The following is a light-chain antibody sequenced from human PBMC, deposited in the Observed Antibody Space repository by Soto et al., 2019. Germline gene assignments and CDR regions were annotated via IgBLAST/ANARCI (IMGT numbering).Light chain of an antibody. Sequence: DLQMTQSPSTLSASIGDRVTITCRASQNINRWLAWYQQKPGKAPKVLIYKASTLKDGVPSRFSGSGSGTEFTLTISSLQPDDLATYYCQQYNRPFTFGQGTKLEIK. CDR2: KAS. CDR3: QQYNRPFT. J-gene: IGKJ2*01. CDR1: QNINRW. V-gene: IGKV1-5*03.